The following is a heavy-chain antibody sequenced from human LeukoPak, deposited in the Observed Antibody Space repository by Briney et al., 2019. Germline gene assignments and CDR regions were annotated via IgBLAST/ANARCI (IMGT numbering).Heavy chain of an antibody. CDR3: ARERASGYGGNSGVAFDI. CDR1: GLTFSSHW. CDR2: IKKDGSEK. V-gene: IGHV3-7*01. Sequence: GGSLRLSCVASGLTFSSHWMSWVRQAAGKGLEWVANIKKDGSEKYYVDSVKGRFTISRDNAKNSLYLQMNSLRAEDTAVYYCARERASGYGGNSGVAFDIWGQGTMVTVSS. D-gene: IGHD4-23*01. J-gene: IGHJ3*02.